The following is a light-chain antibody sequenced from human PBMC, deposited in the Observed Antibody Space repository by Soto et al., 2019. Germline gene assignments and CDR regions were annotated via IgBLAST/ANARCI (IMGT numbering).Light chain of an antibody. CDR2: KAS. J-gene: IGKJ1*01. V-gene: IGKV1-5*03. CDR3: QHYNSYSEA. CDR1: QTISSW. Sequence: DIQMTQSPSTLSGSVGDRVTITCRASQTISSWLAWYQQKPGKAPKLLIYKASTLKSGVPSRFSGSGSGTAFTLTIRRQQPDDFATYYCQHYNSYSEAFGQGTKVELK.